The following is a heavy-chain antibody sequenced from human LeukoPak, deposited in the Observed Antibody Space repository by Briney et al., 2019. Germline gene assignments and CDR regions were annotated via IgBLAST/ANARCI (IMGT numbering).Heavy chain of an antibody. J-gene: IGHJ1*01. CDR2: ISGSGGST. Sequence: GGSLRLSCAASGFTFSSYAMSWVRQAPGKGLEWVSAISGSGGSTYYADFVKGRFTISRDNSKNTLYLQMNSLRAEDTAVYYCANYCSGGSCYWRSVAEYFQHWGQGTLVTVSS. CDR1: GFTFSSYA. D-gene: IGHD2-15*01. CDR3: ANYCSGGSCYWRSVAEYFQH. V-gene: IGHV3-23*01.